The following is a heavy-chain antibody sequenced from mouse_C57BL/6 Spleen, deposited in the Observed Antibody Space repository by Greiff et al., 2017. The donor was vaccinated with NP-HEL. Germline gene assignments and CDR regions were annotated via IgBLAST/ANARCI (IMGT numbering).Heavy chain of an antibody. V-gene: IGHV5-4*01. J-gene: IGHJ2*01. CDR1: GFTFSSYA. CDR2: ISDGGSYT. Sequence: DVQLQESGGGLVKPGGSLKLSCAASGFTFSSYAMSWVRQTPEKRLEWVATISDGGSYTYYPDNVKGRFTISRDNAKNNLYLQMSHLKSEDTAMYYCARDNWGFDYWGQGTTLTVSS. D-gene: IGHD4-1*01. CDR3: ARDNWGFDY.